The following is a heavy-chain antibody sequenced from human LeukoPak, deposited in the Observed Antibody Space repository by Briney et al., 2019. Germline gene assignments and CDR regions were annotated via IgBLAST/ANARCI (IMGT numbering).Heavy chain of an antibody. Sequence: APVKVSCKASGYTFTGYYMPWVRQAPGQGLEWMGWINPNSGGTNYAQKFQGRVTMTRDTSISTAYMELSRLRSDDTAVYYCARDQRITMIVVVIPPNWFDPWGQGTLVTVSS. CDR2: INPNSGGT. J-gene: IGHJ5*02. CDR1: GYTFTGYY. D-gene: IGHD3-22*01. CDR3: ARDQRITMIVVVIPPNWFDP. V-gene: IGHV1-2*02.